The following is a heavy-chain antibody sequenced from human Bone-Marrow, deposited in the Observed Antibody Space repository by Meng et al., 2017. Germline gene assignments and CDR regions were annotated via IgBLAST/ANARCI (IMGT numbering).Heavy chain of an antibody. CDR1: GFTFSNAW. J-gene: IGHJ4*02. V-gene: IGHV3-15*01. Sequence: LVEFGGGLGRPGGSLRLSCAASGFTFSNAWMSWVRQAPGRGLEWVARIRSKTDGETPDYAAPVKGRFTISKDDSKNTLYLQMHSLKTEDTAVYYCNWNDFGDYWGQGALVTVSS. CDR3: NWNDFGDY. D-gene: IGHD1-1*01. CDR2: IRSKTDGETP.